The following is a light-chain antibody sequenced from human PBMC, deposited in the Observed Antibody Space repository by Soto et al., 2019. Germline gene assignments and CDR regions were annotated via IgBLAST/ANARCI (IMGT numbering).Light chain of an antibody. CDR1: SGHSSYG. J-gene: IGLJ3*02. V-gene: IGLV4-69*02. CDR3: QTWGNGAQVE. Sequence: QSVLTQSPSASASLGASVRLTCTLSSGHSSYGIAWHQQQPEKGPRYLMKVNTDGSHSKGDGIPDRFSGSSSGAERYLTITSSQAESECDYSCQTWGNGAQVEFGGGTNLTVL. CDR2: VNTDGSH.